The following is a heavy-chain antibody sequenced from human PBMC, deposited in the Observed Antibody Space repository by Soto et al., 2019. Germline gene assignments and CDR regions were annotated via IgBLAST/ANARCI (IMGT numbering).Heavy chain of an antibody. Sequence: QVQLVQSGAEVKKPGSSVKVSCKASGGTFSSYTISWVRQAPGQGLEWMGRIIPILGIANYAQKFQGRVTITADKSTSTAYMELSSLRSEDTAVYYCARKLAYQGATYGMDVWGQWTTVTVSS. D-gene: IGHD6-13*01. V-gene: IGHV1-69*02. CDR3: ARKLAYQGATYGMDV. CDR2: IIPILGIA. J-gene: IGHJ6*02. CDR1: GGTFSSYT.